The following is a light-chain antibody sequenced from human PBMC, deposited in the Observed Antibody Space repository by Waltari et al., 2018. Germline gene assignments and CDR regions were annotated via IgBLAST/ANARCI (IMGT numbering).Light chain of an antibody. V-gene: IGKV3-20*01. CDR3: QQYGRSWNT. J-gene: IGKJ2*01. CDR1: QSVSSSY. CDR2: GAS. Sequence: ELVLTQSPGTLSLAPGEGATLSCRASQSVSSSYLAGYQQKPGQAPRLLIHGASSRATGIPDRFSGSGSGTDFTLTISRLEPEDFAVYYCQQYGRSWNTFGQGTKLEIK.